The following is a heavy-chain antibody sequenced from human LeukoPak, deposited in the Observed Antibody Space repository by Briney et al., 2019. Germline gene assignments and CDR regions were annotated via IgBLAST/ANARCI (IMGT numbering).Heavy chain of an antibody. J-gene: IGHJ4*02. V-gene: IGHV3-30*02. CDR1: GFTFSSYG. CDR2: IRYDGSNK. Sequence: PGGSLRLSCAASGFTFSSYGMHWVRQAPGKGLEWVAFIRYDGSNKYYADSVKGRFTISRDNSENTLYLQMNSLRAEDTAVYYCAKPFRITMVRGGGGFDYWGQGTLVTVSS. D-gene: IGHD3-10*01. CDR3: AKPFRITMVRGGGGFDY.